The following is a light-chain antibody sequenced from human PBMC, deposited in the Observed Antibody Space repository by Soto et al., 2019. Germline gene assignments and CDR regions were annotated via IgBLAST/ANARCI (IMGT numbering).Light chain of an antibody. V-gene: IGKV3-20*01. CDR3: HQYGSSPYT. CDR2: GAS. Sequence: EIVLTQYQRTLSLYPGERATLSCRASQSVSSSYLAWYQQKPGRAPRLLIYGASSRATGILGRFSGSGSGTDCTLTISRLEPVDFAVYYCHQYGSSPYTFGQETKLEIK. J-gene: IGKJ2*01. CDR1: QSVSSSY.